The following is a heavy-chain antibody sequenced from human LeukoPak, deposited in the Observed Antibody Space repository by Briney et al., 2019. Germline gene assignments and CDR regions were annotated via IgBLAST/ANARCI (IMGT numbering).Heavy chain of an antibody. Sequence: GGSPRLSCAASGFTFSSTWMSWVRQAPGKGPEWVANIDPDGRVKNYVDSVKGRVTISRDNAKNSLYLQMDSLTVEDTAVYFCARVRCCEGSGLIYFDPWSQGTLVTVSS. CDR3: ARVRCCEGSGLIYFDP. J-gene: IGHJ5*02. V-gene: IGHV3-7*01. D-gene: IGHD6-19*01. CDR1: GFTFSSTW. CDR2: IDPDGRVK.